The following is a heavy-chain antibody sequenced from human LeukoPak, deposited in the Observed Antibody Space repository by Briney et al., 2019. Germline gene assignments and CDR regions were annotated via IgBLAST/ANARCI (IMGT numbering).Heavy chain of an antibody. J-gene: IGHJ4*02. D-gene: IGHD5-12*01. Sequence: GGSLRLSCAASGFTFSDYYMSWIRQAPGKGLEWVAYITSSGADIYYADSVKGRFTISRDNAKNALFLRMNSLRVEDTATYHCASDIVATSGDFWGQGTLVSVSS. V-gene: IGHV3-11*01. CDR2: ITSSGADI. CDR1: GFTFSDYY. CDR3: ASDIVATSGDF.